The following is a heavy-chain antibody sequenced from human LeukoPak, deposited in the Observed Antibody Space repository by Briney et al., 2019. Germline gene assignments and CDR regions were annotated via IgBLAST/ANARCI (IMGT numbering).Heavy chain of an antibody. CDR2: MKQDGGEI. V-gene: IGHV3-7*01. CDR1: GFTFSSYE. J-gene: IGHJ2*01. CDR3: ARDVHYDSSGFYRGGFDL. Sequence: GGSLRLSCAASGFTFSSYEMNWVRQAPGKGLEWVANMKQDGGEIYYVGSVKGRFTISRDNARNSLYLQMNSLRAEDTAVYSCARDVHYDSSGFYRGGFDLWGRGTLVTVSS. D-gene: IGHD3-22*01.